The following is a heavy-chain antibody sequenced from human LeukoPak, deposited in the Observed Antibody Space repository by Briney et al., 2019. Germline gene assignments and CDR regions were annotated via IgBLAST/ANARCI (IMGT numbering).Heavy chain of an antibody. CDR1: GGSISSYY. D-gene: IGHD6-13*01. Sequence: SETLSLTCTVSGGSISSYYWSWIRQPPGKGLEWIGYIYYSGSTNYNPSLKSRVTISVDTSKNQFSLKLSSVTAADTAVYYCAREGSSWNPPANWGQGTLVTVSS. V-gene: IGHV4-59*01. J-gene: IGHJ4*02. CDR3: AREGSSWNPPAN. CDR2: IYYSGST.